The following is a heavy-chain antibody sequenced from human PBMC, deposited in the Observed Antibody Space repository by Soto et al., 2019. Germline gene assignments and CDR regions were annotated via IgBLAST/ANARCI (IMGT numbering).Heavy chain of an antibody. Sequence: PSETLSLTCTVSGGSVSSANYYWNWIRQPPGKGLEWIGYIYSSGSTTNYNPSLKSRVTISVDTSKNQFSLRVRSVTAADTAVYYCARAECSSLSVDWFDPWGQGTLVTVSS. CDR1: GGSVSSANYY. CDR3: ARAECSSLSVDWFDP. CDR2: IYSSGSTT. D-gene: IGHD6-13*01. J-gene: IGHJ5*02. V-gene: IGHV4-61*01.